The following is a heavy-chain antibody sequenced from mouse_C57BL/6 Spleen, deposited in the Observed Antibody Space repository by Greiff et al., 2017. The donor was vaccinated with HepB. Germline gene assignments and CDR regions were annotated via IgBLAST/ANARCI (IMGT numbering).Heavy chain of an antibody. CDR3: ARIKKIVATYFDY. CDR2: TNPTNGRT. Sequence: VQLQQSGAELVKAGASVKMSCKASGYTFTSYWMHWVKQRLGQGLEWFAETNPTNGRTYYNEKFKSKATLTVDKSSSTAYMLLSGPTSEDSAVYYCARIKKIVATYFDYWCQGTTLTVSS. J-gene: IGHJ2*01. CDR1: GYTFTSYW. V-gene: IGHV1S81*02. D-gene: IGHD1-1*01.